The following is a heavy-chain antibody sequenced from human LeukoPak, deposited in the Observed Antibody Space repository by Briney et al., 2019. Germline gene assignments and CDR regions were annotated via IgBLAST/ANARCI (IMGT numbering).Heavy chain of an antibody. J-gene: IGHJ6*03. V-gene: IGHV4-34*01. CDR1: GGSFSGYY. D-gene: IGHD2-8*01. CDR2: INHSGST. Sequence: SETLSLTCAVYGGSFSGYYWSWIRQPPGKGLEWIGEINHSGSTNYNPSLKSRVTISVDTSKNQSSLKLSSVTAADTAVYYCARGRWSRWRYYYYMDVWGKGTTVTVSS. CDR3: ARGRWSRWRYYYYMDV.